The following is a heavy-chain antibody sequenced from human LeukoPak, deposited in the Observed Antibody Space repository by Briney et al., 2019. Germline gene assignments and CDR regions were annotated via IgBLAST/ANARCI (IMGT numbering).Heavy chain of an antibody. Sequence: GGSLRLSCAASGFTFSSYGMHWVRQAPGKGLEGVAFIRYEGSNKYYADSVKGRFTISRDNSKNTLYLQMNSLRAEDTAVYYCSTQGSSDYWGQGTLVTVSS. CDR3: STQGSSDY. J-gene: IGHJ4*02. D-gene: IGHD1-1*01. V-gene: IGHV3-30*02. CDR2: IRYEGSNK. CDR1: GFTFSSYG.